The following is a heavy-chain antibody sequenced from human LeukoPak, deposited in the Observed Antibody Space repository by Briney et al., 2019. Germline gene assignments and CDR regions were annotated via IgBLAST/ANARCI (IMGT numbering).Heavy chain of an antibody. CDR2: INHSGST. D-gene: IGHD2-15*01. V-gene: IGHV4-34*01. CDR1: GGSFSGYY. Sequence: SETLSLTCAVYGGSFSGYYWSWIRQPPGKGLEWIGEINHSGSTNYNPSLKSRVTISVDTSKNQFSLKLSSVTAADTAVYYCARGADIVVVVAATDNWFDPWGQGTWSPSPQ. J-gene: IGHJ5*02. CDR3: ARGADIVVVVAATDNWFDP.